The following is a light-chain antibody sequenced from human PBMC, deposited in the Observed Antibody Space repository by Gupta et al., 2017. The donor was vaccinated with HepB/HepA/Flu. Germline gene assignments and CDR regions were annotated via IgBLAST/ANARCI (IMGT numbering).Light chain of an antibody. V-gene: IGKV3-15*01. CDR2: GAS. Sequence: EIVLTQSPATLSVSPGESATLSCRPSQSVSSNLAWYQQKPGQAPRLLIYGASTRATGIPARFSGSGSGTEFTLTISSLQSEDFAVYYCQQYNNWPPWTFGQGTKVEIK. J-gene: IGKJ1*01. CDR3: QQYNNWPPWT. CDR1: QSVSSN.